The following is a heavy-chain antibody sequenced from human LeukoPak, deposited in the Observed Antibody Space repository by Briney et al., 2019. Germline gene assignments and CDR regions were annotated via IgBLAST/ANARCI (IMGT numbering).Heavy chain of an antibody. CDR2: IKQDGSEK. D-gene: IGHD6-13*01. V-gene: IGHV3-7*01. Sequence: GGSLRLSCAASGFTFSSYWMSWVRQAPGKGLEWVANIKQDGSEKYCVDSVKGRFTISRDNAKNSLYLQMNSLRAEDTAVYYCARDSSSSWYGDAFDIWGQGTMVTVSS. CDR3: ARDSSSSWYGDAFDI. CDR1: GFTFSSYW. J-gene: IGHJ3*02.